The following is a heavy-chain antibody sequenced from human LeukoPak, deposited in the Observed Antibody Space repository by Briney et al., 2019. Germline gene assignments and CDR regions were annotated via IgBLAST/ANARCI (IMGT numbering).Heavy chain of an antibody. Sequence: GGSLRLSCAASGFTVSSNYMSWVRQAPGKGLEWGSVIYSGGSTYYADSVKGRFTISRGNSKNTLYLQMNSLRAEDTTVYYCARSSDDWNNFDYWGQGTLVTVSS. CDR1: GFTVSSNY. CDR3: ARSSDDWNNFDY. D-gene: IGHD1/OR15-1a*01. V-gene: IGHV3-66*01. CDR2: IYSGGST. J-gene: IGHJ4*02.